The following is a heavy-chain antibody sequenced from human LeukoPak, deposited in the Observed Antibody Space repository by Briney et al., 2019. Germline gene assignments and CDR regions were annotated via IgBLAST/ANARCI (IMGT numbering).Heavy chain of an antibody. V-gene: IGHV1-18*01. CDR1: GYTFTSYG. CDR2: ISAYNGNT. Sequence: GASVKVSCKASGYTFTSYGISWVRQAPGQGLEWMGWISAYNGNTNYAQKLQGRVTMTTDTSTSTAYMELRSLRSDDTAVYYCARVYYYDSSGYYISGIPAYFDYWGQGTLVTVSS. D-gene: IGHD3-22*01. CDR3: ARVYYYDSSGYYISGIPAYFDY. J-gene: IGHJ4*02.